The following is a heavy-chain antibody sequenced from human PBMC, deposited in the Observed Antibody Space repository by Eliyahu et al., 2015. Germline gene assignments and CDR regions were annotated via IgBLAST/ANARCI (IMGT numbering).Heavy chain of an antibody. V-gene: IGHV3-33*01. D-gene: IGHD4-17*01. J-gene: IGHJ3*01. CDR2: IWXDGSNE. Sequence: QVQLVESGGGVVQPGRSLXLSCVAXGXLXNXYGMHWVRQAPGKGLEWLAVIWXDGSNEYYADSVKGRFTISRDNSKNTLYLQMSSLRAEDTAVYHCVRDLALTTVYDAFDVWGQGAMVIVSS. CDR1: GXLXNXYG. CDR3: VRDLALTTVYDAFDV.